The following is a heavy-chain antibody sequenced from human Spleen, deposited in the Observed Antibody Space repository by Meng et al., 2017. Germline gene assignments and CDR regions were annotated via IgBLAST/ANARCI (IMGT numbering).Heavy chain of an antibody. V-gene: IGHV4-34*02. CDR3: ARAEAYFDWLGAQSALFDY. D-gene: IGHD3-9*01. Sequence: QVQLPEWGAGLLKPSESLSLTCVVSGGSFSDYYWSWIRQPPGKGLEWIGEIYHSGSTNYNPSLKSRVTISVDKSKNQFSLKLSSVTAADTAVYYCARAEAYFDWLGAQSALFDYWGQGTLVTVSS. J-gene: IGHJ4*02. CDR1: GGSFSDYY. CDR2: IYHSGST.